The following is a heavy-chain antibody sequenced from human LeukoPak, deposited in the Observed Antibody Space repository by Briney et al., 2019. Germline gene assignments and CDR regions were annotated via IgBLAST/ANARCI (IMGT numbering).Heavy chain of an antibody. Sequence: SETLSLTCAVYGGSFSGYYWSWIRQPPGKGLEWIGEINHSGSTNYNPSLKSRVTISVDTSKNQFSLKLSSVTAADTAVYYCARGRDGYNRYWGQGTLVTVSS. CDR3: ARGRDGYNRY. CDR2: INHSGST. J-gene: IGHJ4*02. D-gene: IGHD5-24*01. CDR1: GGSFSGYY. V-gene: IGHV4-34*01.